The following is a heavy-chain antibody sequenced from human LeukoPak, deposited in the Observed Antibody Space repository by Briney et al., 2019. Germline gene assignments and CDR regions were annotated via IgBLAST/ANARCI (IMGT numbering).Heavy chain of an antibody. CDR2: IYYSGST. Sequence: SETLSLTCTVSGGSISSSSYYWGWIRQPPGKGLEWIGSIYYSGSTYYNPSLKSRVTISVDTSKNQFSLKLSSVTAADTAVYYCARDPSSFGGRFDPWGQGTLVAVSS. CDR3: ARDPSSFGGRFDP. CDR1: GGSISSSSYY. J-gene: IGHJ5*02. V-gene: IGHV4-39*07. D-gene: IGHD3-10*01.